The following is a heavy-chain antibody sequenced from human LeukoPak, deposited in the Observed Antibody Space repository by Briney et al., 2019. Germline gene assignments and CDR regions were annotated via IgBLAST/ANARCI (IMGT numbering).Heavy chain of an antibody. CDR3: ARDRSKIEYCGCDCGMDF. V-gene: IGHV1-18*01. CDR2: ISAYNGNT. J-gene: IGHJ6*02. D-gene: IGHD2-21*01. Sequence: ASVKVSCKASGYTFTSYGISWVRQAPGQGLEWMGWISAYNGNTNYAQKLQGRVTMTTDTSTSTAYMELRSLRSDDTAVYYCARDRSKIEYCGCDCGMDFWGQGTTVTVSS. CDR1: GYTFTSYG.